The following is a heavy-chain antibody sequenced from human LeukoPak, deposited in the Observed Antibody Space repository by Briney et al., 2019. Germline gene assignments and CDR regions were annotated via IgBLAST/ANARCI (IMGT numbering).Heavy chain of an antibody. D-gene: IGHD3-3*01. V-gene: IGHV4-39*01. Sequence: TSETLSLTCTVSGGSISSSSYYWGWIRQPPGKGLEWIGSIYYSGSTYYNPSLKSRVTISVDTSKNQFSLKLSSVTAADTAVYYCARITPITIFGVVIISPKYYFDYWGQGTLVTVSS. CDR1: GGSISSSSYY. CDR3: ARITPITIFGVVIISPKYYFDY. J-gene: IGHJ4*02. CDR2: IYYSGST.